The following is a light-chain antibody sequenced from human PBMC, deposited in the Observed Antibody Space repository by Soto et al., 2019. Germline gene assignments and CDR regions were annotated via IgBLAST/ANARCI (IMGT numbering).Light chain of an antibody. V-gene: IGKV1-5*01. J-gene: IGKJ1*01. CDR2: DAS. CDR1: QIINSW. Sequence: DIQMTQSPSTLSASVGDRVTITCRASQIINSWLAWYQQKPGKAPKLLIYDASSLESGVPSRFSGSGSGTEFTLTISSLQPDDFATYYCQQYNTFRWTFGQGTKVETK. CDR3: QQYNTFRWT.